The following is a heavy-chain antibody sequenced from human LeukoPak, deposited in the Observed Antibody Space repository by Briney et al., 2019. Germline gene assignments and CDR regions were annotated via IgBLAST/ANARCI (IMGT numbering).Heavy chain of an antibody. CDR2: ISSSGSTI. J-gene: IGHJ5*02. CDR3: AKDTSAAHYPLLTYNCFDP. D-gene: IGHD2-2*01. CDR1: GCTFSEYY. Sequence: GGSLRLSCAASGCTFSEYYMSWIRQAAGKGLEGVSYISSSGSTIYYADSVKGRFTISRDNAKNSLYLQMNSLTAEHPAVYYCAKDTSAAHYPLLTYNCFDPWGQGTLVTVSS. V-gene: IGHV3-11*01.